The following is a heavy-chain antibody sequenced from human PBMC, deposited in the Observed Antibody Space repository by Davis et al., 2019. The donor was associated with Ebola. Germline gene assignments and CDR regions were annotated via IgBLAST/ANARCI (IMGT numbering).Heavy chain of an antibody. Sequence: HTGGSLRLSCAASGFTFSSYWMYWVRQTPGKGLVWVSRIDSDGTSTSLADSAMGRFTVSRDNAKNTLFLQMNSLRAEDSAVYYCARNGENYSDLDYWGQGTLVTVSS. D-gene: IGHD3-10*01. J-gene: IGHJ4*02. V-gene: IGHV3-74*01. CDR2: IDSDGTST. CDR1: GFTFSSYW. CDR3: ARNGENYSDLDY.